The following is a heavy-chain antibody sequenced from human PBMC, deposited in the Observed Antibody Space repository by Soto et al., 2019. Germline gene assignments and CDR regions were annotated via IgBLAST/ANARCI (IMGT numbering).Heavy chain of an antibody. D-gene: IGHD2-2*01. Sequence: ASVKVSCKASGYTFTSYAMHWVRQAPGQRLEWMGWINAGNGNTKYSQKFQGRVTITRDTSASTAYMELSSLRSEDTAVYYCAREAIVVVPAPVYYYYMDVWGKGTTVTVSS. CDR1: GYTFTSYA. J-gene: IGHJ6*03. CDR3: AREAIVVVPAPVYYYYMDV. CDR2: INAGNGNT. V-gene: IGHV1-3*01.